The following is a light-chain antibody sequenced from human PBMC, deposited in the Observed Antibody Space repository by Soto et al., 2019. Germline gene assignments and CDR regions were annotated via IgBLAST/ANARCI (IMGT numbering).Light chain of an antibody. J-gene: IGKJ3*01. CDR3: QKYSTAPFT. CDR2: AAS. Sequence: DIQMTQSPASLSASIGDRVTITCRASQAIGTSLAWYQQKPGEAPNLLIYAASTLQSGVPSRFSGSKSGTEFTLTITSLQPEDVATYYCQKYSTAPFTCGPGTKVDVE. CDR1: QAIGTS. V-gene: IGKV1-27*01.